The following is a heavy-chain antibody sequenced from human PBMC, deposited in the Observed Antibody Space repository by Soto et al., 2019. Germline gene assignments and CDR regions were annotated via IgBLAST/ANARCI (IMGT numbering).Heavy chain of an antibody. CDR1: GFTFSSYS. CDR3: AQPPYYYGSSGYPPDY. V-gene: IGHV3-23*01. D-gene: IGHD3-22*01. CDR2: LSGIGGST. J-gene: IGHJ4*02. Sequence: GGTLRLSCAASGFTFSSYSMSWVPQAPGKGLKRVSALSGIGGSTYYADSVKGRFTISRDNSKNTLYLQMNSLRAEDTAVYYCAQPPYYYGSSGYPPDYWGQGTLVTVSS.